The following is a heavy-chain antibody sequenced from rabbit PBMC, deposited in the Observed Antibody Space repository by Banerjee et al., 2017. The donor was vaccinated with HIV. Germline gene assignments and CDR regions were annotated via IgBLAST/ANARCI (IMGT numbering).Heavy chain of an antibody. Sequence: QSLEESGGDLVKPGGSLTLSCKASGFDFNKYGVSWVRQAPGKGLEWIGCINTSSGNTVYASWAKGRFTISKTSSTTVTLQMTSLTAADTATYFCARAGDDNSSDYWIRIWDLWGPGTLVTVS. CDR1: GFDFNKYG. D-gene: IGHD1-1*01. V-gene: IGHV1S40*01. J-gene: IGHJ4*01. CDR2: INTSSGNT. CDR3: ARAGDDNSSDYWIRIWDL.